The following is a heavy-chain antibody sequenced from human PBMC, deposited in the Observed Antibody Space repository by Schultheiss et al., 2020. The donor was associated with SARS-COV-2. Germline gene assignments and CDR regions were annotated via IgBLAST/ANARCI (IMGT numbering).Heavy chain of an antibody. J-gene: IGHJ6*02. CDR3: ARDLNSIAVAGYYYYYGMDV. CDR1: GFTFSSYW. Sequence: GGSLRLSCAASGFTFSSYWMGWVRQAPGKGLEWVSRINSDGSSTSYADSVKGRFTISRDNSKNTLYLQMNSLRAEDTAVYYCARDLNSIAVAGYYYYYGMDVWGQGTTVTVSS. V-gene: IGHV3-74*01. D-gene: IGHD6-19*01. CDR2: INSDGSST.